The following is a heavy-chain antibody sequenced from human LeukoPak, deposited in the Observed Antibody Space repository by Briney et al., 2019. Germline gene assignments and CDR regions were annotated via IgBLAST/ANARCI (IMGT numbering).Heavy chain of an antibody. V-gene: IGHV4-61*01. J-gene: IGHJ6*02. CDR2: IYYSGST. CDR3: ARAQWELGYGMDV. D-gene: IGHD1-26*01. CDR1: GGSVSSGSYY. Sequence: SETLSLTCTVSGGSVSSGSYYWSWIRQPPGKGLEWIGYIYYSGSTYYNPSLKSRVTKSVDTSKNQFSLKLSSVTAADTAVYYCARAQWELGYGMDVWGQGTTVTVSS.